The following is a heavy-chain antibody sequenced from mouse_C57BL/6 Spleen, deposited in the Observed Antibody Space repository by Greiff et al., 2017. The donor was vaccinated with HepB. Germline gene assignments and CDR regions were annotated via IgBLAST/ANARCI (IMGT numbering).Heavy chain of an antibody. J-gene: IGHJ3*01. CDR2: ISSGSSTI. D-gene: IGHD3-2*02. V-gene: IGHV5-17*01. CDR1: GFTFSDYG. Sequence: EVKVVESGGGLVKPGGSLKLSCAASGFTFSDYGMHWVRQAPEKGLEWVAYISSGSSTIYYADTVKGRFTISRDNAKNTLFLQMTSLRSEDTAMYYCARGGLRPLFAYWGQGTLVTVSA. CDR3: ARGGLRPLFAY.